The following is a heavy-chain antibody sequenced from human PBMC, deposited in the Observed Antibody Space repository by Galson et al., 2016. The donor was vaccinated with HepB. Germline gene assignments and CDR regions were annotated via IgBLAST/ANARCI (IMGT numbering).Heavy chain of an antibody. Sequence: SVKVSCKASGYTFTRYYLHWVRQAPGQGLDWVGIINPSDGRTSYAQKFHGRVTMTRDTSTTTVYMELSGLRSEDMAVYYCARSGTPRESPVVPIAHWGQGALVTVSS. CDR1: GYTFTRYY. CDR3: ARSGTPRESPVVPIAH. D-gene: IGHD2-21*01. V-gene: IGHV1-46*01. J-gene: IGHJ4*02. CDR2: INPSDGRT.